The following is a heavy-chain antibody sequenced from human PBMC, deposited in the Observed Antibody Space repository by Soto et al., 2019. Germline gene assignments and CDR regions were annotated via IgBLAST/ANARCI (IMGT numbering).Heavy chain of an antibody. V-gene: IGHV3-33*01. CDR2: IWYDGSNK. Sequence: GGSLRLSCAASGFTFISYGMHWVLQAPGKGLEWVAVIWYDGSNKYYADSVKGRFTISRDNSKNTLYLQMNSLRAEDTAVYYCARDKDGYYYGMDVWGQGTTVTVSS. CDR1: GFTFISYG. CDR3: ARDKDGYYYGMDV. J-gene: IGHJ6*02.